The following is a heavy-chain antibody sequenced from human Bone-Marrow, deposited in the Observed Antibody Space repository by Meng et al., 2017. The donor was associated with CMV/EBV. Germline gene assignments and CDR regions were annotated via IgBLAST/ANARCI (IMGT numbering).Heavy chain of an antibody. V-gene: IGHV3-53*01. CDR2: IYSGGST. J-gene: IGHJ6*02. CDR1: AFTVSNNY. D-gene: IGHD2-2*02. CDR3: AREGRYCSSTSCYTAWDYYYYGMDV. Sequence: GESLKISCAASAFTVSNNYMSWVRQAPGKGLEWVSVIYSGGSTYYADSVKGRFTIFRDKSKITLYLQMNSLRAEDTAMYYCAREGRYCSSTSCYTAWDYYYYGMDVWGQGTTVTVSS.